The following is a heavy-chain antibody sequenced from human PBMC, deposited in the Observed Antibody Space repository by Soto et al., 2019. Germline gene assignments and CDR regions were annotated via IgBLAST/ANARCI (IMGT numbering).Heavy chain of an antibody. V-gene: IGHV4-59*01. CDR1: GGSISSYY. J-gene: IGHJ4*02. CDR2: IYYSGST. D-gene: IGHD3-16*01. Sequence: SETLSLTCSVSGGSISSYYWSLIRQPPGKGLEWIGYIYYSGSTNYNPSLKSRVTTSADTSKNQFSLRLSSVTAADTAVYYCARDYYDTTHYFDHWGQGTLVTVSS. CDR3: ARDYYDTTHYFDH.